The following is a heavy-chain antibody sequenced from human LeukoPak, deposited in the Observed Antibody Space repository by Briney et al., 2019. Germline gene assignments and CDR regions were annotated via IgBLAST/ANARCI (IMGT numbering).Heavy chain of an antibody. Sequence: PGGSLRLSCAASGFTFSSYAMSWVRQAPGKGLEWVSAISGSGGSTYYADSVKGRFTISRDNSKNTLYLQMNSLRAEDTAVYYCAKDEALWFGEGPDDALDIWGQGTMVTVSS. CDR2: ISGSGGST. CDR1: GFTFSSYA. V-gene: IGHV3-23*01. D-gene: IGHD3-10*01. CDR3: AKDEALWFGEGPDDALDI. J-gene: IGHJ3*02.